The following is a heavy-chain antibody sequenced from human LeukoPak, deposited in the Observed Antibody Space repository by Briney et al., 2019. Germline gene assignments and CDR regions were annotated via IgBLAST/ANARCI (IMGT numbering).Heavy chain of an antibody. D-gene: IGHD6-19*01. CDR1: GGTFSSYA. V-gene: IGHV1-69*05. Sequence: ASVRVSFKASGGTFSSYAISWVRQAPGQGLEWMGGIIPIFGTANYAQKFQGRVTITTDESTSTAYMELSSLRSEDTAVYYCARDGAGNQIFYYWGQGTLVTVSS. J-gene: IGHJ4*02. CDR2: IIPIFGTA. CDR3: ARDGAGNQIFYY.